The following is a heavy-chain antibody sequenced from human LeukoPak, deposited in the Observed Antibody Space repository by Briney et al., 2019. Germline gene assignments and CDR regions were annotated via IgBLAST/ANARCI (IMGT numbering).Heavy chain of an antibody. V-gene: IGHV1-69*04. CDR3: ARDRDIVATISSFDY. CDR2: IIPILGIA. CDR1: GGTFSSYA. J-gene: IGHJ4*02. Sequence: ASVTVSCKASGGTFSSYAISWVRQAPGQGLEWMGRIIPILGIANYAQKFQGRVTITADKSTSTAYMELSRLRSEDTAVYYCARDRDIVATISSFDYWGQGTLVTVSS. D-gene: IGHD5-12*01.